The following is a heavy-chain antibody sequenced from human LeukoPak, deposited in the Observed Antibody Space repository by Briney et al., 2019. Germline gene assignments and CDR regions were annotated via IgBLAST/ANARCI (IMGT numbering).Heavy chain of an antibody. CDR2: IKQDGSEM. D-gene: IGHD4-17*01. J-gene: IGHJ4*02. V-gene: IGHV3-7*01. CDR3: ARAGGSTVSHSDY. Sequence: GGSLRLSCAASGFTFRDSWMSWVRQAPGKGLEWVANIKQDGSEMYYVDSVKGRFTISRDNAKGSLLLQLTSLRAEDTAVYYCARAGGSTVSHSDYWGQGTLVTVSS. CDR1: GFTFRDSW.